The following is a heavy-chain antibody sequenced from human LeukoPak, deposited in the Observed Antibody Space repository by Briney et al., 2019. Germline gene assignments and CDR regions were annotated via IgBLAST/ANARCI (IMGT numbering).Heavy chain of an antibody. D-gene: IGHD2-21*02. CDR1: GGSISTYY. V-gene: IGHV4-4*08. Sequence: SETLSLTCTVAGGSISTYYWSWIRQPPGKGLEWIGRIYTSGSTKYNPSLKSRVTISVDTSKNQFSLKLSSVPAADTAVYYCARIYCGGDCRGYSSHSYMDVWGKGTTVTISS. CDR2: IYTSGST. J-gene: IGHJ6*03. CDR3: ARIYCGGDCRGYSSHSYMDV.